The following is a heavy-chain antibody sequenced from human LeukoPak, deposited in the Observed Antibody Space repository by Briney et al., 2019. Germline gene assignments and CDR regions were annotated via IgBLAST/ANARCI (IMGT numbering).Heavy chain of an antibody. Sequence: SVKVSCKASGDTFSNYAIAWVRQAPGQGLEWMGGIIPFFGTPNYAQKFQGRVTITADESTSTAYMELSSLRSEDTAVYYCARDHGIAVAGTGDYWGQGTLVTVSS. CDR2: IIPFFGTP. D-gene: IGHD6-19*01. CDR3: ARDHGIAVAGTGDY. V-gene: IGHV1-69*13. CDR1: GDTFSNYA. J-gene: IGHJ4*02.